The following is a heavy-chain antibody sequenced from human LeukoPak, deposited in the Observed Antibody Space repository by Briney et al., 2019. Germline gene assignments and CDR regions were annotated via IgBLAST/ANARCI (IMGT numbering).Heavy chain of an antibody. Sequence: ASVKVSCKASGYTFTSYDINWVRQATGQGLEWMGWMNPNSGNTGYAQKFQGRVTTTRNTSISTAYMELSSLRSEDTAVYYCARGGVPPPDNYYYYGMDVWGQGTTVTVSS. J-gene: IGHJ6*02. CDR3: ARGGVPPPDNYYYYGMDV. V-gene: IGHV1-8*01. D-gene: IGHD3-10*01. CDR2: MNPNSGNT. CDR1: GYTFTSYD.